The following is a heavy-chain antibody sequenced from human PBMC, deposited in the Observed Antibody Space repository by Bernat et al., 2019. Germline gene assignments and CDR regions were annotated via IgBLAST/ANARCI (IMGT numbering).Heavy chain of an antibody. V-gene: IGHV3-33*06. J-gene: IGHJ3*02. CDR2: IWYDGSNK. D-gene: IGHD5-12*01. Sequence: QVQLVESGGGVVQPGRSLRLSCAASGFTFSSYGMHWVRQAPGKGLEWVAVIWYDGSNKYYADSVKGRFTISRDNSKNTLYLQMNSLRAEDTAVYYCAKDLGYSGYEEVSGAFDIWGQGTMVTVSS. CDR1: GFTFSSYG. CDR3: AKDLGYSGYEEVSGAFDI.